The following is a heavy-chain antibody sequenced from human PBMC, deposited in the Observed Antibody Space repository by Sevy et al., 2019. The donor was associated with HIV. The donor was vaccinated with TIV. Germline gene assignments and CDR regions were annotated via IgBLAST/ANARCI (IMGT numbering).Heavy chain of an antibody. V-gene: IGHV4-59*01. CDR2: IYYSGST. CDR3: ARERQLVLDY. D-gene: IGHD6-13*01. CDR1: GGSISSFY. J-gene: IGHJ4*02. Sequence: SETLSLTCTVSGGSISSFYWSWIRQPPGKGLEWIGYIYYSGSTNYNPSLKSRVTISVDTSKSQFSLKLSSVTAADTDVYYCARERQLVLDYWGPGTLVTVSS.